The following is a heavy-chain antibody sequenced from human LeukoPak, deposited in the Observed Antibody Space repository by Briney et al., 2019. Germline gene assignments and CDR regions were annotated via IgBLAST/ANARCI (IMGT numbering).Heavy chain of an antibody. V-gene: IGHV3-23*01. D-gene: IGHD6-25*01. CDR1: GFTFSNYA. J-gene: IGHJ4*02. CDR3: AKDHAALFDY. CDR2: ILGSGGST. Sequence: QPGASLRLSCAASGFTFSNYAMSWVRQAPGKRLEWVSAILGSGGSTYYADSVKGRFTVSRDNSKNTLYLQMNSLRAEDTAVYYCAKDHAALFDYWGQGTLVTVSS.